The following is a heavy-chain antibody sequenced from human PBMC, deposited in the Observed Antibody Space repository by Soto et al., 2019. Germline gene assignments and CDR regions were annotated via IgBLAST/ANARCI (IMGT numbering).Heavy chain of an antibody. CDR2: FDPEDGET. Sequence: ASVKVSCKVSGYTLTELSMHWVRQAPGKGLEWMGGFDPEDGETIYAQKFQGRVTMTEDTSTDTAYMELSSLRSEDTAVYYCATTYYSDSTGYFYAFDIWGQGTMVTVSS. D-gene: IGHD3-22*01. V-gene: IGHV1-24*01. J-gene: IGHJ3*02. CDR3: ATTYYSDSTGYFYAFDI. CDR1: GYTLTELS.